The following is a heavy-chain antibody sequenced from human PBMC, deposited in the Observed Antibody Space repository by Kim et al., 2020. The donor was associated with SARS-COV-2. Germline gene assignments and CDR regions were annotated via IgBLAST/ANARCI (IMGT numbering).Heavy chain of an antibody. D-gene: IGHD2-2*02. CDR3: ARDLYCSSTSCYKDFDY. CDR2: ISYDGSNK. CDR1: GFTFSSYA. Sequence: GGSLRLSCAASGFTFSSYAMHWVRQAPGKGLEWVAVISYDGSNKYYTDSVKGRFTISRDNSKNTLYLQMNSLRAEDTAVYYCARDLYCSSTSCYKDFDYWGQGTLVNVSS. J-gene: IGHJ4*02. V-gene: IGHV3-30-3*01.